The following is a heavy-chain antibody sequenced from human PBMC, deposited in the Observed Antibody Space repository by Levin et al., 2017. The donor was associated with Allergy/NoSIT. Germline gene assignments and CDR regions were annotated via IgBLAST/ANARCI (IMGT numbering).Heavy chain of an antibody. V-gene: IGHV4-39*01. J-gene: IGHJ4*02. Sequence: SETLSLTCTVSGGSISSSSYYWGWIRQPPGKGLEWIGSIYYSGSTYYNPSLKSRVTISVDTSKNQFSLKLSSVTAADTALYYCARQPKGGYNYGFHYFDSWGQGTLVTVSS. CDR1: GGSISSSSYY. CDR3: ARQPKGGYNYGFHYFDS. CDR2: IYYSGST. D-gene: IGHD5-18*01.